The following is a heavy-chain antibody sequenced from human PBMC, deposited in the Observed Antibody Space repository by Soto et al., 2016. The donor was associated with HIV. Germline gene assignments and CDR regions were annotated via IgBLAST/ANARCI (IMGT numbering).Heavy chain of an antibody. CDR2: INPSGGST. V-gene: IGHV1-46*01. CDR1: GYTFTSYY. J-gene: IGHJ6*02. D-gene: IGHD2-15*01. CDR3: ARDFAWASWDV. Sequence: QVQLVQSGAEVKKPGASVKVSCKASGYTFTSYYMHWVRQAPGQGLEWMGVINPSGGSTSYAQKFQSRVTMTRDTSTSTVYMELSSLRSEDTAVYYCARDFAWASWDVWGQGTTVTVSS.